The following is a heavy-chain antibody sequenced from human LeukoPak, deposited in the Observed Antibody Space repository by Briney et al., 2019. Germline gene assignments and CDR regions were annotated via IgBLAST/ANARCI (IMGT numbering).Heavy chain of an antibody. Sequence: GGSLRLSCAASGFTFDDYAMHWVRQAPGKGLEWVSGISWNSGSIGYADSVKGRFTISRDNAKNSLYLQMNSLRAEDTALYYCAKDKWLVRGGYFDYWGQGTLVTVSS. J-gene: IGHJ4*02. CDR2: ISWNSGSI. CDR1: GFTFDDYA. V-gene: IGHV3-9*01. CDR3: AKDKWLVRGGYFDY. D-gene: IGHD6-19*01.